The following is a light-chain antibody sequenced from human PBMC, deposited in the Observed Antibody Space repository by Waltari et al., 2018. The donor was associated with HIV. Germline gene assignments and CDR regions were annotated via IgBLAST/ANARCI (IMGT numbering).Light chain of an antibody. CDR3: CSYAGGYTLV. J-gene: IGLJ2*01. CDR2: YVT. Sequence: QSTLTQPRSVSGSPGQSVTISCTGTSSDVGRYDYVSWYQQHPGKAPQLIIYYVTTRPSGVPERFSGSKSGNTASLTISGLQAGDESDFYCCSYAGGYTLVFGGGTKLTVL. V-gene: IGLV2-11*01. CDR1: SSDVGRYDY.